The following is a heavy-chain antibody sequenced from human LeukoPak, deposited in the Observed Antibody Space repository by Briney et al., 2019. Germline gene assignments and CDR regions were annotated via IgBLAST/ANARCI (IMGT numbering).Heavy chain of an antibody. CDR1: GASISSGDYY. D-gene: IGHD6-19*01. J-gene: IGHJ2*01. CDR3: ARVGSGWGRYFDL. V-gene: IGHV4-30-4*02. Sequence: SETLSLTCTVSGASISSGDYYWSWIRQPPGKGLEWIGYIYYSGSTYYNPSLKSRVTISVDTSKNQFSLKLSSVTAADTAVYYCARVGSGWGRYFDLWGRGTLVTVSS. CDR2: IYYSGST.